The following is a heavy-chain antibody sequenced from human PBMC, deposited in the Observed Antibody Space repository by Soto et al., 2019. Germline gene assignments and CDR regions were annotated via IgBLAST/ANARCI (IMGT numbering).Heavy chain of an antibody. D-gene: IGHD3-3*01. CDR1: GYSISSGYY. CDR2: IYHSGST. V-gene: IGHV4-38-2*02. Sequence: PSETLSLTCAVSGYSISSGYYWGWIRQPPGKGLEWIGSIYHSGSTYYNPSLKSRVTISVDTSKNQFSLKLSSVTAADTAVYYCARDPEVSSTIFGVVPNWFDPWGQGTLVTVAS. J-gene: IGHJ5*02. CDR3: ARDPEVSSTIFGVVPNWFDP.